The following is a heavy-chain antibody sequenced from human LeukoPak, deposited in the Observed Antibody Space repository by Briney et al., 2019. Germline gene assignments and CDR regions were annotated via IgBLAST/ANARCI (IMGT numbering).Heavy chain of an antibody. CDR1: GGSFSPYY. CDR3: ARLTDKSSDYYFFFDY. V-gene: IGHV4-34*01. J-gene: IGHJ4*02. D-gene: IGHD3-22*01. Sequence: SETLSLTCAVYGGSFSPYYWSWIRQPPGKGLEWIGEINHSGSTNYNPTLKSRVTISVDTSKNQFSLNLNSVTAADTAVYYCARLTDKSSDYYFFFDYWGQGTLVTVSS. CDR2: INHSGST.